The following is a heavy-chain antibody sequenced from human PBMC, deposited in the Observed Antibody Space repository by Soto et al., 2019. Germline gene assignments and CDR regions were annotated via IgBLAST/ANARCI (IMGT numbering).Heavy chain of an antibody. CDR1: GFTFSSYA. Sequence: QVQLVESGGGVVQPGRSLRLSCAASGFTFSSYAMHWVRQAPGKGLEWVAVISYDGSNKYYADSVKGRFTISRDNSKNTLYPQMNSLRAEDTAVYYCARDPIYCSGGSCYLQLYYYYGMDVWGQGTTVTVSS. CDR3: ARDPIYCSGGSCYLQLYYYYGMDV. J-gene: IGHJ6*02. V-gene: IGHV3-30-3*01. D-gene: IGHD2-15*01. CDR2: ISYDGSNK.